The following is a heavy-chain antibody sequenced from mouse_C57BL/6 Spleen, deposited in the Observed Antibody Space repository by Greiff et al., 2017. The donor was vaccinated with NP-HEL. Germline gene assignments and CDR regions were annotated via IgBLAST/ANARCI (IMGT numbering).Heavy chain of an antibody. Sequence: VQLQQSGPELVKPGASVKISCKASGYAFSSSWMNWVKQRPGKGLEWIGRIYPGDGDTNYNGKFKGKATLTADKSSSTAYMQLSSLTSEDSAVYLCARCDYEYYYAMDYWGQGTSVTVSS. CDR3: ARCDYEYYYAMDY. D-gene: IGHD2-4*01. V-gene: IGHV1-82*01. CDR1: GYAFSSSW. CDR2: IYPGDGDT. J-gene: IGHJ4*01.